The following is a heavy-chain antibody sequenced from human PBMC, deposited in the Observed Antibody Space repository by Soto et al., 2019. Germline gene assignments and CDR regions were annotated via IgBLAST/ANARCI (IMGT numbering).Heavy chain of an antibody. CDR1: GGTFSSYA. Sequence: SVKVSCKASGGTFSSYAISCVRQAPGQGLEWMGGIIPIFGTANYAQKFQGRVTITADESTSTAYMELSSLRSEDTAVYYCARDLGEMATVKPRGFDYWGQGTLVTVSS. V-gene: IGHV1-69*13. CDR3: ARDLGEMATVKPRGFDY. CDR2: IIPIFGTA. D-gene: IGHD3-10*01. J-gene: IGHJ4*02.